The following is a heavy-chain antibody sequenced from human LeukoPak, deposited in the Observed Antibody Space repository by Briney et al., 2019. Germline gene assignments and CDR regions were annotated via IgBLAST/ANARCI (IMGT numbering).Heavy chain of an antibody. V-gene: IGHV1-8*02. J-gene: IGHJ4*02. CDR3: ARGPPNWGYDY. D-gene: IGHD7-27*01. CDR1: GYTFTSNH. CDR2: MSPNSGDT. Sequence: ASVKVSCKASGYTFTSNHIHWVRQATGQRPEWMGWMSPNSGDTGYAQKFQDRVTMTRNTSISTAYMELSSLRSDDTAVYYCARGPPNWGYDYWGPGTLVTVSS.